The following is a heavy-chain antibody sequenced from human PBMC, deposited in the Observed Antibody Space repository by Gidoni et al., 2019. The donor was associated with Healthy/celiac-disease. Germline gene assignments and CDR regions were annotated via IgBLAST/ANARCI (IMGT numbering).Heavy chain of an antibody. CDR3: ARADCSGGSCYFDY. Sequence: QVQLQESGPGLVKPSETLSLTCTVSGGPISRYYWSWIRQPPGKGLEWIGYIYYSGSTNYNPSLKSRVTISVDTSKNQFSLKLSSVTAADTAVYYCARADCSGGSCYFDYWGQGTLVTVSS. CDR1: GGPISRYY. J-gene: IGHJ4*02. V-gene: IGHV4-59*01. CDR2: IYYSGST. D-gene: IGHD2-15*01.